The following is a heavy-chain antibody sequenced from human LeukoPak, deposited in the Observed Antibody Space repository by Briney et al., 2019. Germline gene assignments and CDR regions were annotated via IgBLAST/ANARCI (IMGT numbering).Heavy chain of an antibody. J-gene: IGHJ4*02. CDR3: ARVNAGDFYYGSGSYYSHFDY. D-gene: IGHD3-10*01. V-gene: IGHV3-7*01. Sequence: GGSLRLSCAASGFTFNIYWMSWVRQAPGKGPEWVANIKEDGNEKYYVDSVRGRFTISRDNAKNSLFLQMNSLRAEDTAVYYCARVNAGDFYYGSGSYYSHFDYWGQGILATVSS. CDR2: IKEDGNEK. CDR1: GFTFNIYW.